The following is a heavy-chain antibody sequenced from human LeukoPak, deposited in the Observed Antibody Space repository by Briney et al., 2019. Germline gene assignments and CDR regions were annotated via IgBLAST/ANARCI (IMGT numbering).Heavy chain of an antibody. J-gene: IGHJ4*02. D-gene: IGHD5-24*01. CDR1: GFTFSSYS. Sequence: PGGSLRLSCAASGFTFSSYSMNWVRQAPGKGLEWVSHITASGTAMFYADSVKGRFTISRDNAKNSLYLQMNSLRAEDTAVYYCARDLDGYNSHMTQNWGQGTLVTVSS. V-gene: IGHV3-48*01. CDR3: ARDLDGYNSHMTQN. CDR2: ITASGTAM.